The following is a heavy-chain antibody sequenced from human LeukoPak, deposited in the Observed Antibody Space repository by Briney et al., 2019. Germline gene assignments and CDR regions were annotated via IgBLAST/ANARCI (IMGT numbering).Heavy chain of an antibody. CDR1: GFIFSNYA. J-gene: IGHJ3*02. Sequence: GGSLTLSCAASGFIFSNYAMSWVRQAPGKGLEWVSSITTTGGNTYSAGSVKGRFTISRDNSKNTLFLRMNSLRAEDTAFYHCAKGGDGYNWRHAFDIWGQGTLVTVSS. D-gene: IGHD5-24*01. CDR2: ITTTGGNT. V-gene: IGHV3-23*01. CDR3: AKGGDGYNWRHAFDI.